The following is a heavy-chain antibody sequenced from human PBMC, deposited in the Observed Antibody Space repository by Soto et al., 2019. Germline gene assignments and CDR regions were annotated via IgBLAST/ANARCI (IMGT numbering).Heavy chain of an antibody. CDR2: INDSGNI. J-gene: IGHJ6*03. V-gene: IGHV4-34*01. D-gene: IGHD3-10*01. Sequence: QLQLQQWGAGLLKPSETLSLTCAVYGGSFSGYQWTWIRQTPGKGLEWIGEINDSGNINYNPSLKSRVSILVDTAKKQISLMLSSVAAADSAVYYCARGLILWFGELSRRGGYYYYMDVWGKGTTVTVSS. CDR3: ARGLILWFGELSRRGGYYYYMDV. CDR1: GGSFSGYQ.